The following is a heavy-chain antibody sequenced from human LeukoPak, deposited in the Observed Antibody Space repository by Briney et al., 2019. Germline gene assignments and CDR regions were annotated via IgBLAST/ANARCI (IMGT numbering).Heavy chain of an antibody. J-gene: IGHJ5*02. Sequence: LSETLSLTCAVYGGSFSGYYWSWIRQPPGKGLEWIGEINHSGSTNYNPSLKSRVIISVDTSKNQFSLKLSSVTAADTAVYYCARQEQQLIYNWFDPWGQGTLVTVSS. V-gene: IGHV4-34*01. CDR2: INHSGST. D-gene: IGHD6-13*01. CDR3: ARQEQQLIYNWFDP. CDR1: GGSFSGYY.